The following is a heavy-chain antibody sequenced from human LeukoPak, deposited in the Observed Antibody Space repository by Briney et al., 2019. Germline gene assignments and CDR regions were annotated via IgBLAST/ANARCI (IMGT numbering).Heavy chain of an antibody. CDR3: ARRMGLSGGDY. CDR2: IYYTGST. CDR1: GGSISSSSYY. Sequence: SETLSLTCTVSGGSISSSSYYWGWIRQPPGKGLEWIGSIYYTGSTYYNPSLKSRVTISVDTSKNQFSLKLSSVTAADTAVYYCARRMGLSGGDYWGQGTLVTVSS. V-gene: IGHV4-39*01. D-gene: IGHD3-16*02. J-gene: IGHJ4*02.